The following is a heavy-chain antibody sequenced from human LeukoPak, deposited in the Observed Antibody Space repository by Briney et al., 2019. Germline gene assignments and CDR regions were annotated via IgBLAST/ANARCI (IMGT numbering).Heavy chain of an antibody. V-gene: IGHV3-53*01. J-gene: IGHJ4*02. CDR3: ARESCSSTSCFGD. CDR2: IYSDDST. CDR1: GFTVRNNY. D-gene: IGHD2-2*01. Sequence: GGSLRLSCAASGFTVRNNYMSWVRQAPGKGLEWVSVIYSDDSTYYADSVKGRFTISRDNSKNTLYLQMNSLRAEDMAVYYCARESCSSTSCFGDWGQGTLVTVSS.